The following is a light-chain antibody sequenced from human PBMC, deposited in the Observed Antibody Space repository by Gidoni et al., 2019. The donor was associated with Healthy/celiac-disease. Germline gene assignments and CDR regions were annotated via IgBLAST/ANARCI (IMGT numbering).Light chain of an antibody. Sequence: IVSTQSPGTLSLSPGERATLSCRASQSVSSSYLAWHQQKPGQAPRLLIYGASSRATGIPDRFSGSGSGTDFTLTISRLEPEDFAVYYCQQYGSSPPITFGQGTRLEIK. V-gene: IGKV3-20*01. CDR2: GAS. CDR3: QQYGSSPPIT. CDR1: QSVSSSY. J-gene: IGKJ5*01.